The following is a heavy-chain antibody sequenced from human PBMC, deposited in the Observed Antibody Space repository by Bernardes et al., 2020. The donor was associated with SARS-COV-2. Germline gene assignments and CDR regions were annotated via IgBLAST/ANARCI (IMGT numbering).Heavy chain of an antibody. D-gene: IGHD1-26*01. CDR2: INEDGTTT. Sequence: GGSLRLSCTASEFTFSRFWMHWVRQVPGKGLVWVSRINEDGTTTNYADSVKGRFTISRDNAKNTLVLQMNSLRAEDTAVYYCARDVAGREAFWGQGTLVTVSS. CDR1: EFTFSRFW. J-gene: IGHJ4*02. CDR3: ARDVAGREAF. V-gene: IGHV3-74*01.